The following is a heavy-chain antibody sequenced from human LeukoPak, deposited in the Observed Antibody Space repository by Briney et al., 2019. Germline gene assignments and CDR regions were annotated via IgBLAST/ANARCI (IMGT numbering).Heavy chain of an antibody. CDR3: AKFGVVVVAATLDY. CDR2: ISGSGGST. J-gene: IGHJ4*02. CDR1: GFTFSSYA. V-gene: IGHV3-23*01. Sequence: PGGSLRLSCAASGFTFSSYAMSWVRQAPGKGLEWVSAISGSGGSTYYADSVKGRFTISGDNSKNTLYLQMNSLRAEDTAVYYCAKFGVVVVAATLDYWGQGTLVTVSS. D-gene: IGHD2-15*01.